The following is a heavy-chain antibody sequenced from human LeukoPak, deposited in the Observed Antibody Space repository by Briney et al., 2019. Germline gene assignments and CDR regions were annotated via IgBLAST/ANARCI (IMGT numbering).Heavy chain of an antibody. D-gene: IGHD3-16*01. Sequence: GGSLRLSCAASGFTFSSYGMHWARQAPGKGLEWVASINPSGSVKYYVDSVKGRFTISRDNAKNSLYLQMSNLRAEDTAVYFCARGGGLDVWGQGATVTVSS. CDR1: GFTFSSYG. J-gene: IGHJ6*02. V-gene: IGHV3-7*03. CDR3: ARGGGLDV. CDR2: INPSGSVK.